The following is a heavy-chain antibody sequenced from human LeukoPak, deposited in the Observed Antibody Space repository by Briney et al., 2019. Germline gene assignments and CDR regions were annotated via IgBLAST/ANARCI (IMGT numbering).Heavy chain of an antibody. Sequence: SVKVSCKASGGTFSSYAISWVRQAPGQGLEWMGGIIPIFGTASYAQKFQGRVTITADKSTSTAYMELSSLRSEDTAVYYCARGLRYFDWNLGYWGQGTLVTVSS. D-gene: IGHD3-9*01. J-gene: IGHJ4*02. CDR3: ARGLRYFDWNLGY. V-gene: IGHV1-69*06. CDR2: IIPIFGTA. CDR1: GGTFSSYA.